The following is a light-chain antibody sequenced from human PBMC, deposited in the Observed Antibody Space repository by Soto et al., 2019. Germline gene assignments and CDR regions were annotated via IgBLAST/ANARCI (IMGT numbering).Light chain of an antibody. V-gene: IGLV1-47*02. CDR1: SLNIGSNS. CDR2: TNT. Sequence: QPVLTQSPSASGTPGQRVTISCSGSSLNIGSNSVFWYQHLPGAAPKLLISTNTQRPSGVPDRFSGSKSGTSASLDIRGLRSEDEADYYCAAWDDVLRGYVFGTGTKVTVL. J-gene: IGLJ1*01. CDR3: AAWDDVLRGYV.